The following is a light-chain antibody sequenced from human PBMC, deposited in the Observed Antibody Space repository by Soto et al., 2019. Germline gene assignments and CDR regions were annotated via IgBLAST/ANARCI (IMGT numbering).Light chain of an antibody. J-gene: IGLJ2*01. V-gene: IGLV2-8*01. CDR3: SSYAGSENYVV. CDR2: DVN. CDR1: SSDVGGYNY. Sequence: QSALTQPPSASGSPGQSVTISCTGTSSDVGGYNYVSWYQQHPGKAPKLMIYDVNKRPSGVPDRFSGSKSGNTASLIVSGLQAEDEADYYCSSYAGSENYVVFGGGTKVTVL.